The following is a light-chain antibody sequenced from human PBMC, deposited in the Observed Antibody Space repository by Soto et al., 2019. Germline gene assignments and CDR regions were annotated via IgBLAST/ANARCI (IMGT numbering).Light chain of an antibody. CDR1: QVLHKW. V-gene: IGKV1-12*01. CDR2: PAS. CDR3: QLANSLPLC. Sequence: DKQRSVYLSAGCASVGDRISMTGGASQVLHKWLAWYQQKPGKAPKLLISPASTLQTGVPARFSGSASGTDFTHTICSLRLEDCASYCSQLANSLPLCFAGGTKVDIK. J-gene: IGKJ4*01.